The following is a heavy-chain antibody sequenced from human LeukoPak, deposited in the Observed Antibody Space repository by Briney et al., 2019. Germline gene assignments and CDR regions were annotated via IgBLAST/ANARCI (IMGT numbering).Heavy chain of an antibody. Sequence: SETLSLTCAVYGGSFSGYYWSWIRQPPGKGLEWIGEINHSGSTNYNPSLKSRVTISVDTSKNQFSLKLSSVTAADTAVYYCARVDGSGWYDFDYWGKGTLVTVSS. J-gene: IGHJ4*02. CDR2: INHSGST. V-gene: IGHV4-34*01. CDR1: GGSFSGYY. CDR3: ARVDGSGWYDFDY. D-gene: IGHD6-19*01.